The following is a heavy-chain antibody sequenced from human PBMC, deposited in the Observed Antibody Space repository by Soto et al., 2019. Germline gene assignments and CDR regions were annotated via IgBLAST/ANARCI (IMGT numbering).Heavy chain of an antibody. CDR3: ASIGRTIFGRIGGDYYMDV. V-gene: IGHV4-34*01. CDR2: INHSGST. J-gene: IGHJ6*03. Sequence: QVQLQQWGAGLLKPSETLSLTCAVYGGSFSGYYWSWIRQPPGKGLEWIGEINHSGSTNYNPSLKSRVTISVDTSKNQFSLKLSSVTAADTAVYYCASIGRTIFGRIGGDYYMDVWGKGTTVTVSS. D-gene: IGHD3-3*01. CDR1: GGSFSGYY.